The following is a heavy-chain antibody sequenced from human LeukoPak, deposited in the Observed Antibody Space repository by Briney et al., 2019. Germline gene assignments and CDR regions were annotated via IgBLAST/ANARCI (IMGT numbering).Heavy chain of an antibody. J-gene: IGHJ4*02. CDR2: IYTSGST. Sequence: SETLSLTCSVSGGSIRNYFWSWIRQPAGKGLEWIGRIYTSGSTDYNPSLRSRVTMSVDTSRNQFSLKLSSVTAADTAVCHCARTETGMGRMTHDYWGQGTLVTVSS. CDR3: ARTETGMGRMTHDY. V-gene: IGHV4-4*07. CDR1: GGSIRNYF. D-gene: IGHD5-18*01.